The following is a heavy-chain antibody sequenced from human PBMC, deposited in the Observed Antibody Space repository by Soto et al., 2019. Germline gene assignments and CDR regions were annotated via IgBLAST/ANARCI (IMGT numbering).Heavy chain of an antibody. V-gene: IGHV1-69*01. CDR1: GDTFKNCV. Sequence: QVQVVQSGVEVRRPGSSMKVSCKASGDTFKNCVISWVRQAPGQGLEWMGGIIPLFGTTDFAQRFQGRLTITTDESTTTAYMELSRLRSEDTATYYCAAELGFGKLSVVWGQGPTVIVSS. D-gene: IGHD3-10*01. CDR3: AAELGFGKLSVV. CDR2: IIPLFGTT. J-gene: IGHJ6*02.